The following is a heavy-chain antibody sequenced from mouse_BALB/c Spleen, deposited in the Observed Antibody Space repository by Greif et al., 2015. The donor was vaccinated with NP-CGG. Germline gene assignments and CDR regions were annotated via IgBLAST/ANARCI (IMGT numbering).Heavy chain of an antibody. J-gene: IGHJ3*01. V-gene: IGHV1-7*01. D-gene: IGHD1-1*01. CDR3: ARRFGLRSPWFAY. Sequence: VQLQESGAELAKPGASVKMSRKASGYTFTSYWMHWVKQRPGQGLEWIGYINPSTGYTEYNQKFKDKATLTADKSSSTAYMQLSSLTSEDSAVYYCARRFGLRSPWFAYWGQGTLVTVSA. CDR1: GYTFTSYW. CDR2: INPSTGYT.